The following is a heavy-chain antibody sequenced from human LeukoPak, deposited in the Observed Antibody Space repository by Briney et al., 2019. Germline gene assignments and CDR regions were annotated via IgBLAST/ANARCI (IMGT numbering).Heavy chain of an antibody. J-gene: IGHJ5*02. Sequence: PSETLSLTCKVSGYPLGLDYYWVWIRQAPGRGLQWIGSFHRGGIQYNSALKSRVTISIDSSKNQFSLRMWPVTAADTAFYFCARAPSTYESGNGYPNLGWLDPWGQGALVTVSS. CDR2: FHRGGI. CDR3: ARAPSTYESGNGYPNLGWLDP. CDR1: GYPLGLDYY. V-gene: IGHV4-38-2*02. D-gene: IGHD5-24*01.